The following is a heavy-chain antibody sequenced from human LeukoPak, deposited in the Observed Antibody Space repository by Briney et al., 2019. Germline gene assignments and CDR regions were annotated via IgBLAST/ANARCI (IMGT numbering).Heavy chain of an antibody. CDR2: MYTGGGR. CDR3: TRGQSYCGADCYSD. Sequence: GGSLRPSCAASGFSVSNYYMSWVRQPPGKGLEWVSVMYTGGGRYYGDSVKGRFTISRDNSKNTVFLQMNSLRVEDTALYYCTRGQSYCGADCYSDWGQGTLVTVSS. J-gene: IGHJ4*02. V-gene: IGHV3-66*01. CDR1: GFSVSNYY. D-gene: IGHD2-21*02.